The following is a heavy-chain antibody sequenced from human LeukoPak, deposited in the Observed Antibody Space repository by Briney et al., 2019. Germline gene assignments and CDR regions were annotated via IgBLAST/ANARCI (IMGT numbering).Heavy chain of an antibody. V-gene: IGHV3-30-3*01. CDR2: IXXXGSNK. CDR3: ARGRIGIVVVPVPYGMDV. CDR1: GFTFSSYA. D-gene: IGHD2-2*01. J-gene: IGHJ6*02. Sequence: AGGSLRLSCAASGFTFSSYAMHWVRQAPXXXXXXXAVIXXXGSNKYYADSVKGRFTISRDNSKNTLYLQMNSLRAEDTAVYYCARGRIGIVVVPVPYGMDVWGQGTTVTVSS.